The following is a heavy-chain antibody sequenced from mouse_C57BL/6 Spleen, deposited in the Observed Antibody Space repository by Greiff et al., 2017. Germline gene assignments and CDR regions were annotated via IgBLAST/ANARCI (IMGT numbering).Heavy chain of an antibody. J-gene: IGHJ4*01. CDR2: IDPSDSYT. CDR1: GYTFTSYW. V-gene: IGHV1-59*01. Sequence: QVQLQQPGAELVRPGTSVKLSCKASGYTFTSYWMHWVKQRPGQGLEWIGVIDPSDSYTNYNQKFKGKATLTVDTSSSTAYMQLSSLTSEDSAVYYCARKLGNAMDYWGQGTSVTVSS. CDR3: ARKLGNAMDY. D-gene: IGHD4-1*01.